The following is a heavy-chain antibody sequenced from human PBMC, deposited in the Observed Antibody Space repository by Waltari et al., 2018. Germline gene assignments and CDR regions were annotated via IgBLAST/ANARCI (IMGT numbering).Heavy chain of an antibody. V-gene: IGHV4-59*01. J-gene: IGHJ4*02. CDR2: NYYSGST. Sequence: QVQLQESGPGLVKPSETLSLTCTVSGGSISSYYWSWIRQPPGKGLEWIGYNYYSGSTSYNPSLKSRVTISVDTSKNQFSLKLSSVTAADTAVYYCARERIAAAGTGYYFDYWGQGTLVTVSS. CDR1: GGSISSYY. CDR3: ARERIAAAGTGYYFDY. D-gene: IGHD6-13*01.